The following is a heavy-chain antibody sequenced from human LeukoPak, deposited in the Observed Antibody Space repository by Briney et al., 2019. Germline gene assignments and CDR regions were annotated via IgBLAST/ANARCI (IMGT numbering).Heavy chain of an antibody. J-gene: IGHJ4*02. CDR3: ARDTYYYGSGSYLGGRNFDY. CDR1: GFTFSDYY. Sequence: GGSLRLSCAASGFTFSDYYMSWIRQAPGKGLEWVSCISSGSSIIYYADSVKGRFTISRDNAKNSLYLQMNSLRAEDTAVYYCARDTYYYGSGSYLGGRNFDYWGQGTLVTVSS. V-gene: IGHV3-11*04. D-gene: IGHD3-10*01. CDR2: ISSGSSII.